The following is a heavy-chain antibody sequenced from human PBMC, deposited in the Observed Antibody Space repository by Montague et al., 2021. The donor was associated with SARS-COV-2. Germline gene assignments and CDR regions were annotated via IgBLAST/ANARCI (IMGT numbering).Heavy chain of an antibody. Sequence: SETLSLTCAVYRQCCSGELWRWMREHPCELQSPLGDISHRGSTKNNPSLKSRVTISIDTSKNQFSLKLSSVTAADTAVYYCARFAYRLLFIASYYGMDVWGQGTTVTVSS. CDR3: ARFAYRLLFIASYYGMDV. V-gene: IGHV4-34*01. CDR2: ISHRGST. D-gene: IGHD2-2*01. J-gene: IGHJ6*02. CDR1: RQCCSGEL.